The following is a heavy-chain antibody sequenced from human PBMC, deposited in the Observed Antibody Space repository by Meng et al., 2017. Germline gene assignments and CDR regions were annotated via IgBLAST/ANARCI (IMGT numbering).Heavy chain of an antibody. CDR1: GFTFSDYY. J-gene: IGHJ4*01. CDR2: ISSSGSTI. CDR3: ARVVAGTFYRANAFDY. V-gene: IGHV3-11*01. D-gene: IGHD6-19*01. Sequence: GESLKISCAASGFTFSDYYMSWIRQAPGKGLEWVSYISSSGSTIYYADSVKGRFTISRDNAKNSLYLQMNSLRAEDTAVYYCARVVAGTFYRANAFDYWGHGNQV.